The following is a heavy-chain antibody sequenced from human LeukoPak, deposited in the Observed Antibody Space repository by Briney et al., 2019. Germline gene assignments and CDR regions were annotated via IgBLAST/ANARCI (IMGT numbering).Heavy chain of an antibody. V-gene: IGHV1-8*01. Sequence: GASVKVSCKASGYTFTSYDINWVRQATGQGLEWMGWMNPNGGNTGYAQKFQGRVTMTRNTSISTAYMELSSLRSEDTAVYYCARTQGYCTNGVCSYYFDYWGQGTLVTVSS. J-gene: IGHJ4*02. CDR3: ARTQGYCTNGVCSYYFDY. CDR1: GYTFTSYD. CDR2: MNPNGGNT. D-gene: IGHD2-8*01.